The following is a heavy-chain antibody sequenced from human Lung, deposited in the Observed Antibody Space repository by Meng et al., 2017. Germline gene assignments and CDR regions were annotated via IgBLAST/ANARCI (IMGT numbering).Heavy chain of an antibody. CDR2: TAATDGGT. CDR1: GCTFRNYA. CDR3: ARGTRVSCTGVICYPFDF. J-gene: IGHJ4*02. Sequence: EVQLLDSGGGLVQPGGSLRLSCAASGCTFRNYAMSWFRQAPEKGLEWVSATAATDGGTYHAASVKGRFTISRDNSKNTLSLQMNSLRADDTAIYYCARGTRVSCTGVICYPFDFWGQGTLVTVSS. V-gene: IGHV3-23*01. D-gene: IGHD2-8*02.